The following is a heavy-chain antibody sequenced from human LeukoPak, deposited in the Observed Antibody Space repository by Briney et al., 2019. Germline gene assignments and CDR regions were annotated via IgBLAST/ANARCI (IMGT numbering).Heavy chain of an antibody. CDR3: ARVLLVLGYSYGLVVDY. CDR1: GGSISSGGYY. V-gene: IGHV4-31*03. Sequence: SQTLSLTCTVSGGSISSGGYYWSWIRQHPGKGLEWIGYIYYSGSTYYNPSLKSRVTISVDTSKNQFSLKLSSVPAADTAVYYCARVLLVLGYSYGLVVDYWGQGTLVTVSS. D-gene: IGHD5-18*01. J-gene: IGHJ4*02. CDR2: IYYSGST.